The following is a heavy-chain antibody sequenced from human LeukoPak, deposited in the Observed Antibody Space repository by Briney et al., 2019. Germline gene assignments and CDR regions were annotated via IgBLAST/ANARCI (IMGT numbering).Heavy chain of an antibody. V-gene: IGHV3-48*04. CDR1: GFTFSSYS. CDR2: ITFSSSII. J-gene: IGHJ6*03. D-gene: IGHD6-13*01. CDR3: ARVGIAAADTINYYYYYYMDV. Sequence: PGGSLRLSCAASGFTFSSYSMNWVRQAPGKGLEWVSYITFSSSIIYYADSVRGRFTISRDNAKNSLYLQMNSLRAEDTAVYYCARVGIAAADTINYYYYYYMDVWGKGTTVTVSS.